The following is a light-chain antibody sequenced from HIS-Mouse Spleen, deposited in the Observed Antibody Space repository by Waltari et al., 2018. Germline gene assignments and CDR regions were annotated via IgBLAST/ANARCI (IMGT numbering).Light chain of an antibody. J-gene: IGLJ3*02. V-gene: IGLV2-23*01. Sequence: QSALTQPASVSGSPGQSITISCPGTSSDAGSYNLVSWYQQHPGKAPKPMIYEGSKRPSGVSNRFSGSKSGNTASLTISGLQAEDEADYYCCSYAGSSTWVFGGGTKLTVL. CDR2: EGS. CDR1: SSDAGSYNL. CDR3: CSYAGSSTWV.